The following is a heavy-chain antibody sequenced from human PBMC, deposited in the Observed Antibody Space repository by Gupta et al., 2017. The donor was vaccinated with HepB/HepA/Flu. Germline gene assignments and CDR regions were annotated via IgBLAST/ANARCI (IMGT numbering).Heavy chain of an antibody. CDR2: ISGSGGST. CDR3: AKSIRFLEWLLYPLDY. Sequence: EVQLLESGGGLVQPGGSLRLSCAASGFPFSSYAMSWARQAPGKGLEWVSAISGSGGSTYYADSVKGRFTISRDNSKNTLYLQMNSLRAEDTAVYYCAKSIRFLEWLLYPLDYWGQGTLVTVSS. CDR1: GFPFSSYA. J-gene: IGHJ4*02. D-gene: IGHD3-3*01. V-gene: IGHV3-23*01.